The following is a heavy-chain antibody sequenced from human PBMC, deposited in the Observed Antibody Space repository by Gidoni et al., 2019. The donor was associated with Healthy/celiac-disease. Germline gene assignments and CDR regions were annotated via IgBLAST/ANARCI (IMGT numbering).Heavy chain of an antibody. D-gene: IGHD4-17*01. Sequence: SGAEVKKPGSSVKVSCKASGGTFSSYASAGCDRPLDKGLSGWEGSSPIFGTANYAQKFQGRVTITADESTRTAYMELSSLRSEDTAVYYCARDSKRYGDYGGYFDYWGQGTLVTVSS. CDR1: GGTFSSYA. CDR3: ARDSKRYGDYGGYFDY. J-gene: IGHJ4*02. CDR2: SSPIFGTA. V-gene: IGHV1-69*01.